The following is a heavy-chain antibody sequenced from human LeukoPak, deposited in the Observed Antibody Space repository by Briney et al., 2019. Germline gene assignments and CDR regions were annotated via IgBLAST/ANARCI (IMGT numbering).Heavy chain of an antibody. V-gene: IGHV4-59*01. J-gene: IGHJ4*02. CDR2: IYYSGST. D-gene: IGHD6-19*01. Sequence: SETLSLTCTVYGGSISDYYWSWIRQAPGKGLEWIGYIYYSGSTNYNPSLKSRVTISVDTSKNQFSLKLSSVTAADTAVYYCARAHSSGWLVDYWGQGTLVTVSS. CDR1: GGSISDYY. CDR3: ARAHSSGWLVDY.